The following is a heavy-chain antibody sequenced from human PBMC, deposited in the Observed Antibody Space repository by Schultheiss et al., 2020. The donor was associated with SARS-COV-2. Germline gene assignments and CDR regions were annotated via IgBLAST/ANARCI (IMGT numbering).Heavy chain of an antibody. CDR2: IKSKTDGGTT. CDR3: TTDRGSGWYGYYFDY. D-gene: IGHD6-19*01. V-gene: IGHV3-15*01. Sequence: GGSLRLSCAASGFSFSNAWMSWVRQAPGKGLEWVGRIKSKTDGGTTDYAAPVKGRFTISRDDSKNTLYLQTNSLKTEDTAVYYCTTDRGSGWYGYYFDYWGQGTLVTVSS. J-gene: IGHJ4*02. CDR1: GFSFSNAW.